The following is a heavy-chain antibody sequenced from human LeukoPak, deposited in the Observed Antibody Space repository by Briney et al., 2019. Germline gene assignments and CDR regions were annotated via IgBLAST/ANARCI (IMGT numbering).Heavy chain of an antibody. V-gene: IGHV1-18*01. J-gene: IGHJ4*02. CDR3: ARDVSLDYYGSGSYYGVDY. D-gene: IGHD3-10*01. Sequence: ASVKVSCKASGYTFTSCGISWVRQAPGQGLEWMGWISAYNGNTNYAQKLQGRVTMTTDTSTSTAYMELRSLRSDDTAVYYCARDVSLDYYGSGSYYGVDYWGQGTLVTVSS. CDR1: GYTFTSCG. CDR2: ISAYNGNT.